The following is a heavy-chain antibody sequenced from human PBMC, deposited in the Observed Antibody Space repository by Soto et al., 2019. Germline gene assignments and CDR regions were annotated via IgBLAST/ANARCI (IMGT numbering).Heavy chain of an antibody. V-gene: IGHV2-5*02. Sequence: QITLKESGPTLVKPTQTLTLTCTFSGFSLSTSGVGVGWIRQPPGKALEWLALMYCDDDKRYSPSLNSRLTITKDTSKNQVVLTMTNMDPVDTATYYCAHWDYGGNPDIWGQGTMVTVAS. CDR3: AHWDYGGNPDI. CDR2: MYCDDDK. CDR1: GFSLSTSGVG. D-gene: IGHD4-17*01. J-gene: IGHJ3*02.